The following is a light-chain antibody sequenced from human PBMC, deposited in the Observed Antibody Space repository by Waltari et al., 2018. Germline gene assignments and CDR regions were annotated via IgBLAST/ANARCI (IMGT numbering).Light chain of an antibody. Sequence: DIQMTQSPSSLSASVGDRVTITCRASQGIRNDLSWFQQRPGKAPKRLIYGASNLESGVPSRFSGSGSGTEFTLTVSNLRPEDFATYFCLQSNIYPLTFGQGTKVEI. CDR2: GAS. CDR3: LQSNIYPLT. CDR1: QGIRND. V-gene: IGKV1-17*02. J-gene: IGKJ1*01.